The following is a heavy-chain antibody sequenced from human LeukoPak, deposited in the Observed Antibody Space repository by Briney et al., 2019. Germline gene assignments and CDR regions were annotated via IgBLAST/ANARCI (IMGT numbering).Heavy chain of an antibody. V-gene: IGHV1-18*04. Sequence: ASVKVSCKASGDTFSDYYMHWVRQAPGQGLEWMGWISAYNGNTDYAQKLQGRVTMTTDTSTSTAYMELRSLRSDDTAAYYCARVTQTDYDFDYWGQGTLVTVSS. CDR1: GDTFSDYY. J-gene: IGHJ4*02. D-gene: IGHD4-17*01. CDR2: ISAYNGNT. CDR3: ARVTQTDYDFDY.